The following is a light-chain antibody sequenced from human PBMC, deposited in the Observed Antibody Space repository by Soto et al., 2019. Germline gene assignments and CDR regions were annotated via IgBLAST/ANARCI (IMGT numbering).Light chain of an antibody. CDR3: SSYADSNNLV. V-gene: IGLV2-8*01. J-gene: IGLJ1*01. CDR1: SSDVGGYDF. CDR2: EVT. Sequence: QSVLTQPPSASGSPGQSVTISCTGTSSDVGGYDFVSWYQLHPGKAPKLMIYEVTQRPSGVPDRFSGSKSGNTASLTVSGLQAEDEADYYCSSYADSNNLVFGTGTKLTVL.